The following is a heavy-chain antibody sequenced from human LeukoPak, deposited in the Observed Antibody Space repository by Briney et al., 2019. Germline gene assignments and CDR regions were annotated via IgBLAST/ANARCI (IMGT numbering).Heavy chain of an antibody. CDR1: GGSISSYY. CDR2: IYYSGST. Sequence: SETLSLTCTVSGGSISSYYWSWIRQPPGKGLEWIGYIYYSGSTNYNPSLKSRVSISVDTSKNQFSLKLSSVTAADTAVYYCARGRGFGGGSSGWYNNWFDPWGQGTLVTVSS. V-gene: IGHV4-59*01. D-gene: IGHD6-19*01. J-gene: IGHJ5*02. CDR3: ARGRGFGGGSSGWYNNWFDP.